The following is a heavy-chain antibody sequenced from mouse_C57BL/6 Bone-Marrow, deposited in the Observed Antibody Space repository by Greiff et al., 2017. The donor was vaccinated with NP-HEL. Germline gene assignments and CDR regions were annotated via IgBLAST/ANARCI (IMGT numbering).Heavy chain of an antibody. Sequence: VQLKESGPGLVKPSQSLSLTCSVTGYSITSGYYWNWIRQFPGNKLEWMGYISYDGSNNYNPSLKNRISITRDTSKNQFFLKLNSVTTEDTATYYCARDGSVDYWGQGTTLTVSS. CDR3: ARDGSVDY. V-gene: IGHV3-6*01. CDR1: GYSITSGYY. CDR2: ISYDGSN. D-gene: IGHD1-1*01. J-gene: IGHJ2*01.